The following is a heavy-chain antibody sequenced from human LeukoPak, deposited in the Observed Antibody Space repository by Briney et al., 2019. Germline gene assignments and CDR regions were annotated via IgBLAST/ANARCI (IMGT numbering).Heavy chain of an antibody. CDR2: SALTTVT. V-gene: IGHV1-18*04. D-gene: IGHD3-10*01. CDR3: ARDERAGSGSYKYYYYGMDV. CDR1: GYTFTSYG. Sequence: ASVKVSCKASGYTFTSYGISWCDRPLDKGSSGWDGSALTTVTQTMQKLQGRVTMTTDTSTSTAYMELRSLRSDDTAVYYCARDERAGSGSYKYYYYGMDVWGEGITVTVSS. J-gene: IGHJ6*04.